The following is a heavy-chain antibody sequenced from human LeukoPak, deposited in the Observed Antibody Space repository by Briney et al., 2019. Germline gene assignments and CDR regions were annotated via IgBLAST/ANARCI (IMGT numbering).Heavy chain of an antibody. J-gene: IGHJ4*02. D-gene: IGHD6-13*01. Sequence: SETLSLTCAVSGGSITSYYWSWIRQPPGKGLEWIGNIYSSGSTSYNPFLNSRLTISLDTSKNQFSLKLTSVTAADTAVYYCAGRQAAAGTFYFWGQGSLVTVSS. CDR3: AGRQAAAGTFYF. CDR2: IYSSGST. CDR1: GGSITSYY. V-gene: IGHV4-59*08.